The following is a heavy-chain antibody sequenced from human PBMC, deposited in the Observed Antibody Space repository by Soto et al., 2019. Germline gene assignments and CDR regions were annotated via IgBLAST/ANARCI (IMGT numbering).Heavy chain of an antibody. CDR2: VSSDVGIQ. Sequence: QVQLVESGGGVVQPERSLRLSCAASGFSFSTYAMQWVRQAPGKGLEWVAVVSSDVGIQFYADSVKGRFTISRDNSKNSLYLQITSLTTEDAAIYYCARENYYGGRVIGSLDVWGRGTLVSSSS. CDR3: ARENYYGGRVIGSLDV. CDR1: GFSFSTYA. D-gene: IGHD3-22*01. J-gene: IGHJ2*01. V-gene: IGHV3-30-3*01.